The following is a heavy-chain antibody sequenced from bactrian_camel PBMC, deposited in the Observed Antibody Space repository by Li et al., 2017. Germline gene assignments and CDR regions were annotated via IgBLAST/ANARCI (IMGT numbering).Heavy chain of an antibody. CDR1: GYSSQDYC. D-gene: IGHD6*01. CDR3: VLVPYSCQTWSWAWPRD. V-gene: IGHV3S1*01. CDR2: IDTDDRAT. J-gene: IGHJ4*01. Sequence: QVQLVESGGGTVRAGGSVRLSCGVSGYSSQDYCIGWFRQTPGREREAVAAIDTDDRATYYANSVKGRHTVSLENAVNDNGKNTMYLQLNALLPEDTAMYFCVLVPYSCQTWSWAWPRDWGQGTQVTVS.